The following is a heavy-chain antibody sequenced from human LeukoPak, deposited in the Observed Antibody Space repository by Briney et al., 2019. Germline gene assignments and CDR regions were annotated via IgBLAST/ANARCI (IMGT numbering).Heavy chain of an antibody. V-gene: IGHV4-34*01. CDR3: ARAMNRYSSGFDY. Sequence: SETLSLTCAVYGGSFSGYYWSWIRQPPGKGLEWIGEINHSGSTNYNPSLKSRVTISVDTSKNQFSLKLSSVTAADTAVYYCARAMNRYSSGFDYWGQGTLVTVSS. CDR1: GGSFSGYY. J-gene: IGHJ4*02. D-gene: IGHD6-19*01. CDR2: INHSGST.